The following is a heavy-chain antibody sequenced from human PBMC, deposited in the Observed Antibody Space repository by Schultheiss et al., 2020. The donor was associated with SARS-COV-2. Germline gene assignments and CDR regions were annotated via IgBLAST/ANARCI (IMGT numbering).Heavy chain of an antibody. J-gene: IGHJ4*02. Sequence: SETLSLTCTVSGGSVSTDFWSWFRQPPGKGLEWIGTIYFSGSTYYSPSLKSRLTMSVDKSKNQFSLKLSSVTAADTAVYYCARSDRRGAAAGRFDYWGQGTLVTVSS. D-gene: IGHD6-13*01. CDR2: IYFSGST. CDR3: ARSDRRGAAAGRFDY. V-gene: IGHV4-59*02. CDR1: GGSVSTDF.